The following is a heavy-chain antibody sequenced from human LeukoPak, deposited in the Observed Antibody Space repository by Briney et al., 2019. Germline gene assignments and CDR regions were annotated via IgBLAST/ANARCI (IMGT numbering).Heavy chain of an antibody. CDR3: APPGVGGFPFDY. CDR1: GFTFSSYT. J-gene: IGHJ4*02. D-gene: IGHD1-26*01. Sequence: NPGGSLRLSCAASGFTFSSYTMDWVRQAPGKGPEWVSSISTSSNYIYYADSVKGRFTISRDNAQNSLYLQMNSLRAEDTAVYYCAPPGVGGFPFDYWGQGTLVTVSS. V-gene: IGHV3-21*01. CDR2: ISTSSNYI.